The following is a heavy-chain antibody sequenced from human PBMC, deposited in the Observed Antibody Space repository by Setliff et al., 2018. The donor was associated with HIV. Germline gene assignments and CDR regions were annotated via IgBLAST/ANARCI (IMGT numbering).Heavy chain of an antibody. J-gene: IGHJ3*01. D-gene: IGHD6-13*01. CDR1: GYTFKSYG. V-gene: IGHV1-18*01. CDR2: ISAYHHKT. CDR3: ARGLPADGYAFDL. Sequence: ASVKVSCKASGYTFKSYGITWVRQAPGQGLEWMGWISAYHHKTNYAQKLQGRVTMTTDTSTSTAYMELRSLRSDDTAVYYCARGLPADGYAFDLWGQGTMVTVSS.